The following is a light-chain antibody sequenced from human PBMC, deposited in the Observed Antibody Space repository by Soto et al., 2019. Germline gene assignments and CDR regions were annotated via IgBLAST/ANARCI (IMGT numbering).Light chain of an antibody. CDR1: SSDVGDYNF. J-gene: IGLJ2*01. Sequence: QSALTQPASVSGSPGQSITISCTGTSSDVGDYNFVSWYKQHPGKAPKLMIFEVTNRPSGVSNRFSGSKSGNTASLTISGLQAEDEGDYYCSSFSNSNTVFGGGTKVTVL. V-gene: IGLV2-14*01. CDR3: SSFSNSNTV. CDR2: EVT.